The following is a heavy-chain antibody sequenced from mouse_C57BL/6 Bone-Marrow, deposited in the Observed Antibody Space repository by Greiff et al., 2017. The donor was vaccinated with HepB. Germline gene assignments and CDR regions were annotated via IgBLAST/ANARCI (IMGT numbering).Heavy chain of an antibody. J-gene: IGHJ4*01. Sequence: VQLQQSGAELVKPGASVKLSCTASGFNIKDYYMHWVKQRTEQGLEWIGRIDPEDGETKYAPKFQGKATITADTSSNTAYLQLSSLTSEDTADYYWAHITTEGYYAMDYWGQGTSVTVSS. CDR3: AHITTEGYYAMDY. D-gene: IGHD1-2*01. V-gene: IGHV14-2*01. CDR2: IDPEDGET. CDR1: GFNIKDYY.